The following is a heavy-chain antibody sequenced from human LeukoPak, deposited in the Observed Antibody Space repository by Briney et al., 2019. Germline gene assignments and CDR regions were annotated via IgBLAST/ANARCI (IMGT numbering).Heavy chain of an antibody. CDR1: GGTFSSYA. V-gene: IGHV1-69*05. CDR2: IIPIFGTA. CDR3: ASTGSVAGFDY. Sequence: SVKVSCKASGGTFSSYAISWVRQAPGQGLEWMGGIIPIFGTANYAQKFQGRVTITTDESTSTAYMELGSLRSEDTAVYYCASTGSVAGFDYWGQGTLVTVSS. D-gene: IGHD6-19*01. J-gene: IGHJ4*02.